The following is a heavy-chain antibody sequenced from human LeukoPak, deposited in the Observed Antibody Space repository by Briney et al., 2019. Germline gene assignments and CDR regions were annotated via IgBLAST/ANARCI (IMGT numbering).Heavy chain of an antibody. Sequence: PGGSLRLSCAASGLTVSSNSMTWVRQAPGKGLEWVSIIKTDGNTAYADSVKGRFTISRDNSKNMLYLQMNSLRAEDTAIYYCAKDTGYNYGYDYWGQGTLATVSS. CDR1: GLTVSSNS. D-gene: IGHD5-18*01. CDR2: IKTDGNT. J-gene: IGHJ4*02. V-gene: IGHV3-53*01. CDR3: AKDTGYNYGYDY.